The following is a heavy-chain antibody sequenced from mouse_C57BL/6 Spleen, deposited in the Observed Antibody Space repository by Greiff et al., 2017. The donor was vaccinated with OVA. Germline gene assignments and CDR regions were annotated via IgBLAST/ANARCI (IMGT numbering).Heavy chain of an antibody. D-gene: IGHD1-1*01. CDR1: GYTFTSYW. CDR3: ARMGSSDAMDY. CDR2: IYPGSGST. Sequence: QVQLQQPGAELVKPGASVKMSCKASGYTFTSYWITWVKQRPGQGLEWIGDIYPGSGSTNYNEKFKSKATLTVDASSSTAYMQLSSLTSEDSAVYYCARMGSSDAMDYWGQGTSVTVSS. J-gene: IGHJ4*01. V-gene: IGHV1-55*01.